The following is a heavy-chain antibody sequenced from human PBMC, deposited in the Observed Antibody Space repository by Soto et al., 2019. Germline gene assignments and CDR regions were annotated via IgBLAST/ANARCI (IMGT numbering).Heavy chain of an antibody. Sequence: GASVKVSCKASGYTFTSYGISWVRQAPGQGLEWMGWISAYNGNTNYAQKLQGRVPMTTDTSTSTAYMELRSLRSDDTAGSYCARNILVDWYFDLWGRGTLVTVSS. V-gene: IGHV1-18*04. CDR2: ISAYNGNT. D-gene: IGHD2-2*01. J-gene: IGHJ2*01. CDR1: GYTFTSYG. CDR3: ARNILVDWYFDL.